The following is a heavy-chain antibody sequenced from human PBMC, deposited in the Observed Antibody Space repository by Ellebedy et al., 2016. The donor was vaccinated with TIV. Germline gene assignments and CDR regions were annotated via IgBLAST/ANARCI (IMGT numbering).Heavy chain of an antibody. V-gene: IGHV3-7*03. D-gene: IGHD6-19*01. CDR2: IKQDGSEK. CDR1: GFTFSSYW. J-gene: IGHJ4*02. Sequence: GESLKISCAASGFTFSSYWMSWVRQAPGKGLEWVANIKQDGSEKYYVDSVKGRFTISRDNSRNTLYLQMNSLRAEDTAVYYCAKGRGGSSDSSAPRYYFDSWGLGTLVTVSS. CDR3: AKGRGGSSDSSAPRYYFDS.